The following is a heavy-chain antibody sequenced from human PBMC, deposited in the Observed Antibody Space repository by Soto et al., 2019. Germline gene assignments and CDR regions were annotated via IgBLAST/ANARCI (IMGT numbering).Heavy chain of an antibody. CDR1: GFTFDDYP. V-gene: IGHV3-43*01. CDR2: ISWDGVKT. D-gene: IGHD3-10*01. Sequence: VHLAQSGGVLVQPGGSLRLSCAASGFTFDDYPMHWVRQVPGKGLEWVSHISWDGVKTYYADSLRGRFTISRDNSKNSLYLEMRSLTTEDTAIYYCVKGGNRGSGIDYWGQGSLVTVSS. J-gene: IGHJ4*02. CDR3: VKGGNRGSGIDY.